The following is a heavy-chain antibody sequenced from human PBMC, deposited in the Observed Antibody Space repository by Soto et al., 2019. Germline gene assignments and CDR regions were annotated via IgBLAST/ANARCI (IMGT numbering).Heavy chain of an antibody. J-gene: IGHJ4*02. CDR1: CGSITRAHYN. Sequence: SETLSLTCNVSCGSITRAHYNCSWIRQPPGKGLEWIGYIYYSRSMYYNPSLKSRVTMSVDTSKNQFSLKLSSVTAADTAVYHCARGAGVAATLKFDSWGQGTLVTVSS. D-gene: IGHD2-15*01. CDR3: ARGAGVAATLKFDS. V-gene: IGHV4-30-4*01. CDR2: IYYSRSM.